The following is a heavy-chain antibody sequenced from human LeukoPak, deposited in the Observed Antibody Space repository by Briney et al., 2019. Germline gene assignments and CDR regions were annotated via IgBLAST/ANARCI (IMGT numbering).Heavy chain of an antibody. CDR2: IYHSGST. J-gene: IGHJ6*02. Sequence: PSGTLSLTCAVSGGSISSSNWWSWVRQPPGKGLEWIGEIYHSGSTNYNPSLKSRVTISVDKSKSQFSLKLSSVTAADTAVYYCARVLITMVRGVPNYGMDVWGQGTTVTVSS. D-gene: IGHD3-10*01. CDR3: ARVLITMVRGVPNYGMDV. CDR1: GGSISSSNW. V-gene: IGHV4-4*02.